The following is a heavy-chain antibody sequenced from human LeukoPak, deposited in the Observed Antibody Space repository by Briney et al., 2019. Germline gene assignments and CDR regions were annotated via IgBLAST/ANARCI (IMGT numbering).Heavy chain of an antibody. J-gene: IGHJ5*02. Sequence: SETLSLTCTVSGYSISSGYYWGWIRQPPGKGLEWIGSIYHSGSTYYNPSLKSRVTISVDTSKNQFSLKLSSVTAADTAVYYCARHCAVAGENWFDPWGQGTLVTVSS. CDR2: IYHSGST. CDR3: ARHCAVAGENWFDP. V-gene: IGHV4-38-2*02. CDR1: GYSISSGYY. D-gene: IGHD6-19*01.